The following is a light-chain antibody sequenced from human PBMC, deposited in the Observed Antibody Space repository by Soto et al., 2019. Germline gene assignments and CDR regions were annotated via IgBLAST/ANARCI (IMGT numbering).Light chain of an antibody. CDR3: QQYNNWPPGRFT. V-gene: IGKV3-15*01. J-gene: IGKJ3*01. Sequence: EIVMTQSPATLSVSPGERATLSCRASQSVSSNLAWYQQKPGQAPRLLIYGASTRATGIPARFSGSGSGTEFTLTISRLQSEDFAVYYCQQYNNWPPGRFTFGPGTKVDIK. CDR2: GAS. CDR1: QSVSSN.